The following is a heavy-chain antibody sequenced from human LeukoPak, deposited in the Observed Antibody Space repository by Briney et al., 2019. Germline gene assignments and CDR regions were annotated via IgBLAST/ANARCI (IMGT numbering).Heavy chain of an antibody. CDR1: GYTFTSYG. D-gene: IGHD1-26*01. CDR2: VSAYNGNT. Sequence: ASVKVSCKASGYTFTSYGISWVRQAPGQGLEWMGWVSAYNGNTNYAQKLQGRVTMTTDTSTSTAYMELRSLRSDDTAVYYCARDGTPYYYYGMDVWGQGTTVTVSS. CDR3: ARDGTPYYYYGMDV. J-gene: IGHJ6*02. V-gene: IGHV1-18*01.